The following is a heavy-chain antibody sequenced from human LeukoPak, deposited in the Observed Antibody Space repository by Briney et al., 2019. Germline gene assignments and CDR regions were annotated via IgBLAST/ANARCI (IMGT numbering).Heavy chain of an antibody. CDR2: IKSKTDGGTT. Sequence: GGSLRLSCAASGFTFSTYSMNWVRQAPGKGLEWVGRIKSKTDGGTTDYAAPVKGRFTISRDDSKNTLYLQMNSLKTEDTAVYYCTTVLLHYYYYGMDVWGQGTTVTVSS. CDR1: GFTFSTYS. J-gene: IGHJ6*02. CDR3: TTVLLHYYYYGMDV. V-gene: IGHV3-15*07. D-gene: IGHD2/OR15-2a*01.